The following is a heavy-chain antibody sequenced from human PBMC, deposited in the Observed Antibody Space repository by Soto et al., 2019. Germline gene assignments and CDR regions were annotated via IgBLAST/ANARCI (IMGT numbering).Heavy chain of an antibody. CDR2: MNPNSGNT. V-gene: IGHV1-8*01. D-gene: IGHD4-17*01. J-gene: IGHJ6*03. Sequence: GASVKVSCKASGYTFTSYDINWVRQATGQGLEWMGWMNPNSGNTGYAQKFRGRVTMTRNTSISTAYMELSSLRSEDTAVYYCARVGTVTTDYYYYYMDVWGKGTTVTVSS. CDR1: GYTFTSYD. CDR3: ARVGTVTTDYYYYYMDV.